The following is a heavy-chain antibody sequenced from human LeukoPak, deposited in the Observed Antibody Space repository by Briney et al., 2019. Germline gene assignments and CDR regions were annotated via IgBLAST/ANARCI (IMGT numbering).Heavy chain of an antibody. D-gene: IGHD1-26*01. V-gene: IGHV3-30*03. J-gene: IGHJ4*02. CDR1: GFTFSSYS. CDR2: ISYDGSNK. Sequence: GGSLRLSCAASGFTFSSYSMNWVRQAPGKGLEWVAVISYDGSNKYYADSVKGRFTISKDNSKNTLYLQMNSLRAEDTAVYYCARSSGLMVGAIDYWGQGTLVTVSS. CDR3: ARSSGLMVGAIDY.